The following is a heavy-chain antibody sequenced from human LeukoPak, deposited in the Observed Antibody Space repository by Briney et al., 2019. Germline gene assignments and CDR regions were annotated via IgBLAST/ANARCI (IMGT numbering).Heavy chain of an antibody. CDR2: IRSKAYGGTT. Sequence: GGSLRLSCTASGFTFGDYAMSWVRQAPGKGLEWVGFIRSKAYGGTTEYAASVKGRFTISRDDSKSIAYLQMNSLKTEDTAVYYCTRVVGYSSSWGDYWGQETLVTVSS. D-gene: IGHD6-13*01. CDR1: GFTFGDYA. V-gene: IGHV3-49*04. CDR3: TRVVGYSSSWGDY. J-gene: IGHJ4*02.